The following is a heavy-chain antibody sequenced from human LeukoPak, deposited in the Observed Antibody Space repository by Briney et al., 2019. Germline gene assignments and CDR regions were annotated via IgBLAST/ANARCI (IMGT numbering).Heavy chain of an antibody. CDR3: ARYSESSHAFDI. V-gene: IGHV3-7*01. Sequence: PGGSLRLSCAASGFTCFSYWMTWVRQAPGKGLEWVANINQDGSEKYYVDFVKGRFTISRDNAKNSLYLQMNSLRAEDTAVYYCARYSESSHAFDIWGQGTMVTVS. CDR2: INQDGSEK. D-gene: IGHD1-26*01. CDR1: GFTCFSYW. J-gene: IGHJ3*02.